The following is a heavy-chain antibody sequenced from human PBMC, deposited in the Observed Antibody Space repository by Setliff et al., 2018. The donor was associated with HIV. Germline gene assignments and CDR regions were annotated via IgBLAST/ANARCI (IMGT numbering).Heavy chain of an antibody. V-gene: IGHV1-2*02. D-gene: IGHD2-8*02. CDR2: INPTGGGT. J-gene: IGHJ4*02. Sequence: ASVKVSCKASGYTFTDHYMHWVRQAPGQGLEWMGWINPTGGGTNYAQKFQGRVTMTRDTSINTAYMEMTRLRSDDTAVYYCAREADYSDTGGQYRYWGQGTLVTVSS. CDR3: AREADYSDTGGQYRY. CDR1: GYTFTDHY.